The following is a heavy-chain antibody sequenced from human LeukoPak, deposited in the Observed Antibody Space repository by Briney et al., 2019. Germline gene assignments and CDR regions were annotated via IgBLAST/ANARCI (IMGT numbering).Heavy chain of an antibody. Sequence: GGSLRLSCAASGFTFSSYAMHWVRQAPGKGLEWVAVISYDGSNKYYADSVKGRFTISRDNSKNTLYLQMNSLRAEDTAVYYCARDSRAYSSSWHGGYFQHWGQGTLVTVSS. CDR3: ARDSRAYSSSWHGGYFQH. V-gene: IGHV3-30-3*01. CDR2: ISYDGSNK. CDR1: GFTFSSYA. D-gene: IGHD6-13*01. J-gene: IGHJ1*01.